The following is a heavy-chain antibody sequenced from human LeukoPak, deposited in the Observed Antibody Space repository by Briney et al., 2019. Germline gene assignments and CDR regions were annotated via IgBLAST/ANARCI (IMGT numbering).Heavy chain of an antibody. CDR2: IEQDGSEK. J-gene: IGHJ4*02. V-gene: IGHV3-7*01. D-gene: IGHD5-24*01. Sequence: GGSLRLSCAASGFTLSNYWMSWVRQAPGKGLKWVAIIEQDGSEKYYVDSVEGRFTISRDNTKNSLYLQMNSLRVEDTAVYYCVRGSGWLQEYWGQGTLVTVSS. CDR1: GFTLSNYW. CDR3: VRGSGWLQEY.